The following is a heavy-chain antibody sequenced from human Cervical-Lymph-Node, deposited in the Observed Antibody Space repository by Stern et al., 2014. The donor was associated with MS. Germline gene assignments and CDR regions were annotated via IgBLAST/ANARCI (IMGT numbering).Heavy chain of an antibody. CDR3: ARSYYYDTRADY. CDR2: IDYSGST. Sequence: QVQLQESGPGLVKPSETLSLTCTVSGGSISGYYWSWVRQPPGKGLEWIGYIDYSGSTNYNPSLKSRVTISVDPSQSQFSLKLSSVTAADTAVYYCARSYYYDTRADYWGQGTLVTVSS. V-gene: IGHV4-59*01. CDR1: GGSISGYY. J-gene: IGHJ4*02. D-gene: IGHD3-22*01.